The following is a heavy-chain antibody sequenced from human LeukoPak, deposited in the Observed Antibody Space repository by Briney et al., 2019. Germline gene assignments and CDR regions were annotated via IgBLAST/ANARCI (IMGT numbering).Heavy chain of an antibody. D-gene: IGHD3-9*01. CDR3: ARDKDDILTGYYFDYYMDV. CDR1: GFTFSSYE. Sequence: GGSLRLSCAASGFTFSSYEMNRVRQAPGKGLEWVSVIYSGGSTCYADSVKGRFTISRDNSKNTLYLQMNSLRAEDTAVYYCARDKDDILTGYYFDYYMDVWGKGTTVTISS. J-gene: IGHJ6*03. V-gene: IGHV3-66*01. CDR2: IYSGGST.